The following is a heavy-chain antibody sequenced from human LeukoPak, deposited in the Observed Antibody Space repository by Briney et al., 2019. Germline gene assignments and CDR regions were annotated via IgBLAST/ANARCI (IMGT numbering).Heavy chain of an antibody. J-gene: IGHJ4*02. Sequence: SETLSLTCTVSGGSISSYYWSWIRQPPGKGLEWIRYIYYSGSTNYNPSLKSRVTISVDTSKNQFSLKLSSVTAADTAVYYCATLGFSSGYYYYFDHWGQGTLVTVSS. CDR1: GGSISSYY. V-gene: IGHV4-59*12. CDR3: ATLGFSSGYYYYFDH. D-gene: IGHD3-22*01. CDR2: IYYSGST.